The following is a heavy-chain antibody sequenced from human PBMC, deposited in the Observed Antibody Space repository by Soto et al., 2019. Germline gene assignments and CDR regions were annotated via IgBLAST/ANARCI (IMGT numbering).Heavy chain of an antibody. CDR2: INPNSGGT. CDR3: ARALKYSSSPDWFDP. V-gene: IGHV1-2*02. J-gene: IGHJ5*02. CDR1: GYTFTGYY. D-gene: IGHD6-6*01. Sequence: ASVKVSCKASGYTFTGYYMHWVRQAPGQGLEWMGWINPNSGGTNYAQRFQGRVTMTRDTSISTAYMELSRLRSDDTAVYYCARALKYSSSPDWFDPWGQGTLVTVSS.